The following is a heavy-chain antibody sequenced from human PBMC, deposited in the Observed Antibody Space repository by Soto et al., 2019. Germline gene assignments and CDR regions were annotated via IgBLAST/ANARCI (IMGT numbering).Heavy chain of an antibody. V-gene: IGHV3-30*18. J-gene: IGHJ5*02. CDR2: ISYDGSNK. Sequence: SLRLSCAASGFTFSSYGMHWVRQAPGKGLEWVAVISYDGSNKYYADSVKGRFIISRDNSKNTLYLQMNSLRAEDTAVFYCAKGAIPFGVVNNWFDPWGQGTLVTVS. CDR1: GFTFSSYG. D-gene: IGHD3-3*01. CDR3: AKGAIPFGVVNNWFDP.